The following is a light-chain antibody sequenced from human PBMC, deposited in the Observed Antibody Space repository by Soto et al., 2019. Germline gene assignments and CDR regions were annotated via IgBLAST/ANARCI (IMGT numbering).Light chain of an antibody. CDR3: SSYTTSNTRQIV. Sequence: QSALTQPASVSGSPGQSITISCTGTSSDVGGYNYVSWYQHHPDEAPKLMIYDVSNRPSGVSNRFSGSKSGNTASLTISGLQPEDEADYCCSSYTTSNTRQIVFGTGTKVTVL. J-gene: IGLJ1*01. CDR2: DVS. V-gene: IGLV2-14*03. CDR1: SSDVGGYNY.